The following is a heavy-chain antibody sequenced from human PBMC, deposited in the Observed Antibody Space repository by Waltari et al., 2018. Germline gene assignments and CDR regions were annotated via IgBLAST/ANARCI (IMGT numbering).Heavy chain of an antibody. D-gene: IGHD3-9*01. J-gene: IGHJ3*02. CDR2: IYTSGST. Sequence: QVQLQESGPGLVKPSETLSLTCTVSGGSISSYYWSWIRQPAGKGLEWIGRIYTSGSTNYNPSLKSRVTMSVDTAKNQFSLKLSSVTAADTAVYYCAGDYDILTGYDAFDIWGQGTMVTVSS. V-gene: IGHV4-4*07. CDR1: GGSISSYY. CDR3: AGDYDILTGYDAFDI.